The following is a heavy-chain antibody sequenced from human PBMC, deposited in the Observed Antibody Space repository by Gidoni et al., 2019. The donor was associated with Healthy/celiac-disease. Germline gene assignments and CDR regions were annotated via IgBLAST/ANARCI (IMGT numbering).Heavy chain of an antibody. CDR2: ISGSGGST. J-gene: IGHJ6*02. Sequence: EVQLLESGGGLVQPGGSLRLSCAASGFTFSSYALGWVRQAPGTGLGWVSAISGSGGSTYYADSVKGRFTISRDNSKNTLYLQMNSLRAEDTAVYYCASRPPLEWLPDYYYYYGMDVWGQGTTVTVSS. D-gene: IGHD3-3*01. CDR3: ASRPPLEWLPDYYYYYGMDV. CDR1: GFTFSSYA. V-gene: IGHV3-23*01.